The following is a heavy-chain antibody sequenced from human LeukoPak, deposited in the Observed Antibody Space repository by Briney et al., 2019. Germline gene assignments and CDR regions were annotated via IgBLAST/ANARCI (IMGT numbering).Heavy chain of an antibody. CDR2: ISASRGIT. CDR1: GLNYSSYT. Sequence: GGSLRLSCAASGLNYSSYTMNWVRQAPGMGLEWLSYISASRGITYYADSVKGRFTISRDNAKNSLYLQMNSLRAEDTAVYYCVRGSLASGVVVYYYYYLDVWGKGTTVTVSS. D-gene: IGHD3-3*01. J-gene: IGHJ6*03. V-gene: IGHV3-48*01. CDR3: VRGSLASGVVVYYYYYLDV.